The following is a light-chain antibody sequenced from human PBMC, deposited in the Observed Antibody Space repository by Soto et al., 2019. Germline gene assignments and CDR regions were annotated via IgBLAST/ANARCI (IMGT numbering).Light chain of an antibody. CDR2: GNS. J-gene: IGLJ2*01. V-gene: IGLV1-40*01. CDR3: QSYDSSLSGSV. Sequence: QSVLTQPPSVSGAPGQRVTXSCTGSSSNIGAGYDVHWYQQLPGTAPKLLIYGNSNRPSGVPDRFSGSKSGTSASLAITGLQAEDEADYYCQSYDSSLSGSVFGGGTQLTVL. CDR1: SSNIGAGYD.